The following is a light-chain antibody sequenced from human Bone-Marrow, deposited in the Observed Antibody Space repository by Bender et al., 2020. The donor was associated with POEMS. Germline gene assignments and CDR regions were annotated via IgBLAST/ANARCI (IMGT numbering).Light chain of an antibody. CDR2: EGN. J-gene: IGLJ3*02. CDR1: SSDIGSYNL. Sequence: QSALTQPASVSGSPGQSITISCTGTSSDIGSYNLVSWYQQHPGKVPKLMIYEGNKRPSGVSNRFSGSKSGNTASLTISGLQAEDEADYYCCSYAGTWVFGGGTQLTVL. V-gene: IGLV2-23*01. CDR3: CSYAGTWV.